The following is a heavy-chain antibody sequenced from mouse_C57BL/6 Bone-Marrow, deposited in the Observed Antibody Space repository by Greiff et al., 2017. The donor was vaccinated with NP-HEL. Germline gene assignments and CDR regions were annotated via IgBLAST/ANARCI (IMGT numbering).Heavy chain of an antibody. V-gene: IGHV5-4*03. CDR1: GFTFSSYA. Sequence: EVKVVESGGGLVKPGGSLKLSCAASGFTFSSYAMSWVRQTPEKRLEWVATISDGGSYTYYPDNVKGRFTISRDNAKNNLYLQMSHLKSEDTAMYYCARAYFYGSRGDYFDYWGQGTTLTVSS. D-gene: IGHD1-1*01. CDR2: ISDGGSYT. J-gene: IGHJ2*01. CDR3: ARAYFYGSRGDYFDY.